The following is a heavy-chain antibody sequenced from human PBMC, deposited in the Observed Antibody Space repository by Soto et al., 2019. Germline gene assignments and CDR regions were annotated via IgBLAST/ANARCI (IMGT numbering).Heavy chain of an antibody. CDR1: GFSLTTRGVA. V-gene: IGHV2-5*02. CDR2: IFWDDDK. Sequence: QITLKESGPALVRPTQTLTLPCSFSGFSLTTRGVAVGWIRQPPGKTLEWLALIFWDDDKWYIPSLRSRLTITEDTSKNQVVLTMTNMDPVDTATYYCAHRSRGYAYYFDQWGQGTLVTVSS. CDR3: AHRSRGYAYYFDQ. D-gene: IGHD5-12*01. J-gene: IGHJ4*02.